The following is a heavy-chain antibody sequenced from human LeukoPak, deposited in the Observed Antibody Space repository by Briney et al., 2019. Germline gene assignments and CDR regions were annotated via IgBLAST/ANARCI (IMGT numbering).Heavy chain of an antibody. V-gene: IGHV4-4*09. CDR2: IYTTGKT. D-gene: IGHD3-10*01. CDR3: ARQEARAFDY. J-gene: IGHJ4*02. CDR1: GGSISTYY. Sequence: SETLSLTCTVSGGSISTYYWTWIRQSPGKGLEWFGYIYTTGKTKYNPSLKSRITISVDTSKNQFSLKLNSVTAADTAVYYCARQEARAFDYWGQGTLVTVSS.